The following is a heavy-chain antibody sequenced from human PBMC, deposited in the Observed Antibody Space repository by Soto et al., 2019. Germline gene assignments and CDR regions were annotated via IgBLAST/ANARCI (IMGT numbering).Heavy chain of an antibody. J-gene: IGHJ3*02. V-gene: IGHV1-18*01. CDR2: VSAYNDNI. CDR1: GYTFSSYG. D-gene: IGHD3-22*01. CDR3: ARGNYYDRRGYFSALDI. Sequence: QVLLVQSGGEVKKPGASVKVSCKASGYTFSSYGINWVRQAPGQGLEWLGWVSAYNDNIDYAQTFQGRVTMTTDKSTNTAYMELRSLRSVDTAVYYCARGNYYDRRGYFSALDIWGQGTMVTVSS.